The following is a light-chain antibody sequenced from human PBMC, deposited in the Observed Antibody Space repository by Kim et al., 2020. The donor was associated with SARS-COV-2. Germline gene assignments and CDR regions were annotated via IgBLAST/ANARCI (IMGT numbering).Light chain of an antibody. CDR1: SVVSYY. Sequence: AWGQTVRITGQGSSVVSYYGSWYQQKPGQAPVLVIYGKNNRPAGIPDRFSGSSSGNTASLTITGAQAEDEADYYCNSRDSSGKAVFGGGTQRTVL. J-gene: IGLJ2*01. CDR2: GKN. V-gene: IGLV3-19*01. CDR3: NSRDSSGKAV.